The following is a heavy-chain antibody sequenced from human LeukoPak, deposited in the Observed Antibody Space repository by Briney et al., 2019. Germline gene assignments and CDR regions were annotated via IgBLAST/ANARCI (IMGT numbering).Heavy chain of an antibody. Sequence: GASVKVSCKASGYTFTNYGISWVRQAPGQGLEWMGWISGYNGNTNYAQNLQGRVTMTTDTSTSTAYMDLRSLTSDDTAVYYCAKHRRQSPTPYFDYWGQGTLVTVSS. CDR1: GYTFTNYG. CDR3: AKHRRQSPTPYFDY. J-gene: IGHJ4*02. CDR2: ISGYNGNT. V-gene: IGHV1-18*01. D-gene: IGHD3-16*02.